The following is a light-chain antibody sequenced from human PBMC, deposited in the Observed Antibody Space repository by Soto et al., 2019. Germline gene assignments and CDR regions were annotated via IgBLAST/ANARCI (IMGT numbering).Light chain of an antibody. CDR1: SSDVGGYNY. CDR3: CSYAGTYTYV. CDR2: DVN. V-gene: IGLV2-11*01. J-gene: IGLJ1*01. Sequence: QSALTQPRSVSGSPGQSVTISCTGTSSDVGGYNYVSWYQQHPGKAPKLMISDVNKRPSGVHDRFSGSKSGNTASLTISGLQAEDEADYYCCSYAGTYTYVFRTGTKVTVL.